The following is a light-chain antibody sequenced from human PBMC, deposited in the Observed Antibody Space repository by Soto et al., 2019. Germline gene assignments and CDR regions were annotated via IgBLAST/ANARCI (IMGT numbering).Light chain of an antibody. Sequence: IQMTQSPSSLSASVGDRVTITCRAGQSISSYLNWYQQKPGKAPKLLIYAASSLQSGVPSRFSGSGSGTEFTLTIGSLQSEDFAVYYCQQYSSSPSFGQGTRLEIK. CDR3: QQYSSSPS. V-gene: IGKV1-39*01. J-gene: IGKJ5*01. CDR1: QSISSY. CDR2: AAS.